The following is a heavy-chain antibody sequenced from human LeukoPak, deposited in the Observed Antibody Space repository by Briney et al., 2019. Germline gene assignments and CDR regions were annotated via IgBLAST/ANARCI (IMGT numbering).Heavy chain of an antibody. J-gene: IGHJ4*02. CDR2: VSGGGGTT. Sequence: PGGSLRLSCAASGFTFSSYAMSWVRQAPGKGLEWVSTVSGGGGTTYYADSVKGRFTISRDNSKNTLYLQMNSLRAEDTAVYYCARDHRQWLVKGYFDYWGQGTLVTVSS. D-gene: IGHD6-19*01. CDR1: GFTFSSYA. V-gene: IGHV3-23*01. CDR3: ARDHRQWLVKGYFDY.